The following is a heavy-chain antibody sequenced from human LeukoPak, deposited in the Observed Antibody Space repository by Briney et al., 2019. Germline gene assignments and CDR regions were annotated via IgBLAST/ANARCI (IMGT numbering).Heavy chain of an antibody. V-gene: IGHV3-23*01. CDR1: GFTFSSYA. J-gene: IGHJ4*02. CDR2: ISGSGGST. Sequence: GGSLRLSCAASGFTFSSYAMSWVRQAPGKGLEWVSAISGSGGSTYYADSVKGRFIISRDNSKNTLYLQMNSLRAEDTAVYYCAKGLRIMITFGGVIAIDYWGQGTLVTVSS. CDR3: AKGLRIMITFGGVIAIDY. D-gene: IGHD3-16*02.